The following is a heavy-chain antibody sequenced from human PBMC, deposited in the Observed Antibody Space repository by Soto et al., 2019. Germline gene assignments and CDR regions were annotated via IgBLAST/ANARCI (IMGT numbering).Heavy chain of an antibody. CDR3: ARSMFYSDGINYSPFEY. J-gene: IGHJ4*02. V-gene: IGHV4-61*01. CDR1: GGSVSSGNYY. CDR2: FYYTGSI. D-gene: IGHD3-22*01. Sequence: SQTLSLTCTVSGGSVSSGNYYWSWIRQPPGKGLEWIGYFYYTGSINYNPSLKSRVTIFIDASKNQFSLRLSSVTAADTAVYYCARSMFYSDGINYSPFEYWGQGTLVTVSS.